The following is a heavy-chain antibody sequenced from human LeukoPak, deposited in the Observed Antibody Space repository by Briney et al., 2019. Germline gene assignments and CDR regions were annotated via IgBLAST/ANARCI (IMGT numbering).Heavy chain of an antibody. Sequence: PSETLSLTCTVSGGSISSSLYHWGWIRQSPGKNLEWLGSIYYTGTTHYNPSLKSRVTISVDTSKNQFSLKLSSVTAADTAMYYCAIYCSSTSCSAGRVTLDYWGQGTLVTVSS. V-gene: IGHV4-39*07. D-gene: IGHD2-2*01. CDR2: IYYTGTT. J-gene: IGHJ4*02. CDR3: AIYCSSTSCSAGRVTLDY. CDR1: GGSISSSLYH.